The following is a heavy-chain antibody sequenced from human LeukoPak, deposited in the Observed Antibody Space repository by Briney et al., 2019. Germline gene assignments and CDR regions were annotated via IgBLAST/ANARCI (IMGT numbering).Heavy chain of an antibody. CDR1: GFTVHNNY. CDR2: IYSGGAT. V-gene: IGHV3-53*01. D-gene: IGHD1-14*01. Sequence: GGSLRLSCSASGFTVHNNYMIWVRQAPGKGLHWVSLIYSGGATDYADSVKGRFTISRDRSNNTLYLQMNSLKAEDTAMYFCAPGNVPAGGGMPYGGGGPLVSASS. CDR3: APGNVPAGGGMPY. J-gene: IGHJ4*02.